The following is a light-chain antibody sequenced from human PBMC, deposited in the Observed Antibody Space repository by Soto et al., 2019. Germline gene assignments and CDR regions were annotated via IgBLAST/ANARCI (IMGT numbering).Light chain of an antibody. CDR3: AAWDDSLNGVV. V-gene: IGLV1-44*01. Sequence: QSVLTQPPSASGTPGQRVTISCSGSSSNIGSKTVNWYQQLPGTAPKLLIYSNNQRPSGVPDRFSGSKSGTSASLAIRRLQSPDEADYYRAAWDDSLNGVVFGGGTKLTVL. J-gene: IGLJ2*01. CDR1: SSNIGSKT. CDR2: SNN.